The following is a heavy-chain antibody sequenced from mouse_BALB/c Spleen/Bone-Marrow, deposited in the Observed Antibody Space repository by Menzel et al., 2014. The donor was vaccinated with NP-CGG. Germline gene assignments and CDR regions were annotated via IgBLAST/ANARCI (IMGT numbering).Heavy chain of an antibody. CDR3: ARLRDYGSSYYAMDY. CDR1: GFNIKDTY. D-gene: IGHD1-1*01. V-gene: IGHV14-3*02. CDR2: IDPANGNT. Sequence: EVKVEESGAELVKPGASVKLSCTASGFNIKDTYMHWVKQRPEQGLEWIGRIDPANGNTKYDPKFQGKATITADTSSNTAYLQLSSLTSEDTAVYYCARLRDYGSSYYAMDYWGQGTSVTVSS. J-gene: IGHJ4*01.